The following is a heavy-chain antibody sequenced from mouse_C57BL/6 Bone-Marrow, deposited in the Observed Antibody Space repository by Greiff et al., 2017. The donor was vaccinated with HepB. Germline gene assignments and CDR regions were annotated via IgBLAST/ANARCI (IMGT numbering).Heavy chain of an antibody. Sequence: EVKLMESGGDLVKPGGSLKLSCAASGFTFSSYGMSWVRQTPDKRLAWVATISSGGSYTYYPDSVKGRFTISRDNAKNTLYLQMSSLKSEDTAMYYCARPFPSSNWSWFAYWGQGTLVTVSA. CDR3: ARPFPSSNWSWFAY. J-gene: IGHJ3*01. V-gene: IGHV5-6*01. CDR1: GFTFSSYG. CDR2: ISSGGSYT. D-gene: IGHD4-1*01.